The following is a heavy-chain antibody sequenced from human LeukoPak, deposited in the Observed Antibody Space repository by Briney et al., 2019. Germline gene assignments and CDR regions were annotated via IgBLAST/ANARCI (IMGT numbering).Heavy chain of an antibody. V-gene: IGHV3-48*02. CDR3: VRDHNYYFGY. J-gene: IGHJ4*02. Sequence: GGSLRLSCAASGLTLSSYNMNWVRQAPGKGLEWISYITTSIDIISYADSVKGRFTISRDNAKNSLYLQMDSLRDEDTAVYYCVRDHNYYFGYWGQGILVTVSA. CDR1: GLTLSSYN. CDR2: ITTSIDII.